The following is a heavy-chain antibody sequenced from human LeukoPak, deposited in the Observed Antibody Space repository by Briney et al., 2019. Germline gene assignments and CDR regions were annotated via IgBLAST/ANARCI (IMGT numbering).Heavy chain of an antibody. J-gene: IGHJ3*02. CDR3: ATERYCSGGSCSVDDAFDI. CDR1: GFTFSSYW. D-gene: IGHD2-15*01. Sequence: GGSLRLSCAASGFTFSSYWMSWVRQAPGKGLEWVANIKQDGSEKYYVDSVKGGFTISRDNAKNSLYLQMNSLRAEDTAVYYCATERYCSGGSCSVDDAFDIWGQGTMVTVSS. V-gene: IGHV3-7*01. CDR2: IKQDGSEK.